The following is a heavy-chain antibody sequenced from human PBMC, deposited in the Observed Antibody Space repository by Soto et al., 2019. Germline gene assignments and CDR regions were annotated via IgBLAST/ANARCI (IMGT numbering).Heavy chain of an antibody. J-gene: IGHJ4*02. CDR2: IDYTGNT. Sequence: SETLSLTCTVSGGSISSSSYYWGCIRQPPGKGLEWIASIDYTGNTFYNPSLTSRVTISVDTSKNQFSLKVTSVTAADTAVYYCARINKGYGTDSWGQGTLVTVSS. CDR3: ARINKGYGTDS. CDR1: GGSISSSSYY. V-gene: IGHV4-39*01. D-gene: IGHD5-18*01.